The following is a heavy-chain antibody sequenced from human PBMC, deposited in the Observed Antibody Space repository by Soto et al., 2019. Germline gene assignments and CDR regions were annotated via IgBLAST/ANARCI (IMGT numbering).Heavy chain of an antibody. J-gene: IGHJ4*02. CDR2: IDYTGNT. Sequence: SETLSLTCTVSGGSISSSSYYWGCIRQPPGKGLEWIASIDYTGNTFYNPSLTSRVTISVDTSKNQFSLKVTSVTAADTAVYYCARINKGYGTDSWGQGTLVTVSS. CDR3: ARINKGYGTDS. CDR1: GGSISSSSYY. V-gene: IGHV4-39*01. D-gene: IGHD5-18*01.